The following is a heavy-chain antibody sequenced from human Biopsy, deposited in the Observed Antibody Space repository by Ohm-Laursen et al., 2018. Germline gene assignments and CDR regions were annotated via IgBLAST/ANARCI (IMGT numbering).Heavy chain of an antibody. CDR2: IFKDGNT. CDR1: GYSISSDYR. D-gene: IGHD6-19*01. Sequence: GTLSLTWAVSGYSISSDYRWGWIRQAPGKTLEWLGNIFKDGNTHYNPSLRSRLIISIDTSKNQVSLMMTSVSGADTAVYFCARVGSGWAPFDKWGPGTLVTVSS. V-gene: IGHV4-38-2*01. CDR3: ARVGSGWAPFDK. J-gene: IGHJ4*02.